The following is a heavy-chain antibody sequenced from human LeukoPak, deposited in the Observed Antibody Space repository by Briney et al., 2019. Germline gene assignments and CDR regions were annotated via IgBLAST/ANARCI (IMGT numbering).Heavy chain of an antibody. CDR1: GFTFSNYW. J-gene: IGHJ4*02. V-gene: IGHV3-7*01. CDR2: IKEDGSEK. CDR3: ASGRQLGY. D-gene: IGHD6-13*01. Sequence: PGGSLRLSCAASGFTFSNYWMSWVRQAPGKGLEWVANIKEDGSEKYYVATVKGRFTISRDNARNSLYLQMNSLRAEDTAVYYCASGRQLGYWGQGTLVTVSS.